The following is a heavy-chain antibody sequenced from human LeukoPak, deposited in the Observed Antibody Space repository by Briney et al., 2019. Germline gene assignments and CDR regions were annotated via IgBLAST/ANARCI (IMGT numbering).Heavy chain of an antibody. CDR2: INPNSGGT. V-gene: IGHV1-2*02. CDR1: GHTFTGYY. J-gene: IGHJ4*02. Sequence: ASVKVSCKASGHTFTGYYMHWVRQAPGQGLEWMGWINPNSGGTNYAQKFQGRVTMTRDTSVSTAYMELSRLRSDDTAVYYCARIATTGGFDYWGQGTLVTVSS. CDR3: ARIATTGGFDY. D-gene: IGHD5-12*01.